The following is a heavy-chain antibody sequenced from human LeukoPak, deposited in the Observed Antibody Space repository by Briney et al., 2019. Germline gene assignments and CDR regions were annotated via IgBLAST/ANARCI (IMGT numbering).Heavy chain of an antibody. CDR3: ARGRGYCSSTSCYIKPYYYYGMDV. Sequence: GSLRLSCAASGFTFSSYSMNWIRQPPGKGLEWIGEINHSGSTNYNPSLKSRVTISVDTSKNQFSLKLSSVTAADTAVYYCARGRGYCSSTSCYIKPYYYYGMDVWGQGTTVTVSS. CDR2: INHSGST. CDR1: GFTFSSYS. J-gene: IGHJ6*02. D-gene: IGHD2-2*02. V-gene: IGHV4-34*01.